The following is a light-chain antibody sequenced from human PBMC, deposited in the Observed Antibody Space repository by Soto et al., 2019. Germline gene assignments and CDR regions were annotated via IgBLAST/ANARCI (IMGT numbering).Light chain of an antibody. Sequence: SLSPGTLSVPPGGRAPLFCRASRSVSTYLAWYQQKPGQAPRLLIYGASTRATGIPDRFSGSGSGTEFTLTISSLEPEDFAVYYCQQYSSCPMTFGGGTKVDIK. V-gene: IGKV3-15*01. CDR1: RSVSTY. CDR3: QQYSSCPMT. CDR2: GAS. J-gene: IGKJ4*01.